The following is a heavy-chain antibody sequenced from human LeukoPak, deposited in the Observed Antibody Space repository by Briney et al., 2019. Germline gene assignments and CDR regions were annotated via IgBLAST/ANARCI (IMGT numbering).Heavy chain of an antibody. Sequence: ASVKVSCKASGYTFTGYYMHWVRQAPGQGLEWMGRINPNSGGTNYAQKFQGRVTMTRDTSISTAYMELSRLRSDDTAVYYCERDPPILDTAMVTPFDYWGQGTLVTVSS. D-gene: IGHD5-18*01. CDR3: ERDPPILDTAMVTPFDY. J-gene: IGHJ4*02. CDR1: GYTFTGYY. CDR2: INPNSGGT. V-gene: IGHV1-2*06.